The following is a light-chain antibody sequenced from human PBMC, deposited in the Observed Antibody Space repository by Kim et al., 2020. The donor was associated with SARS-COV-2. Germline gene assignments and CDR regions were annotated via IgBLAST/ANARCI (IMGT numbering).Light chain of an antibody. J-gene: IGKJ2*01. CDR3: QQYTDWPPAT. CDR1: QSVSRS. Sequence: SPGERATLSCRASQSVSRSLAWYHHKPGQSPRLLIWDALNRATGVPARFRASGSGTDFTLTISSLESEDFGVYYCQQYTDWPPATFGQGTKLEI. V-gene: IGKV3-11*01. CDR2: DAL.